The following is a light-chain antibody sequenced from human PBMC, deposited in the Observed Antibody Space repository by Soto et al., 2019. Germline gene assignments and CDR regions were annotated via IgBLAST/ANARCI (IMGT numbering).Light chain of an antibody. Sequence: QSALTQPASVSGSPGQSITISCTGTSSDVGGYNYVSWYQQHPGKAPKVMIYEVSNRPSGVSSRFSGSQSGNTASLTISGIQAEDEADYYCSSYTGSIYVFGTGTKLTVL. CDR1: SSDVGGYNY. V-gene: IGLV2-14*01. CDR2: EVS. J-gene: IGLJ1*01. CDR3: SSYTGSIYV.